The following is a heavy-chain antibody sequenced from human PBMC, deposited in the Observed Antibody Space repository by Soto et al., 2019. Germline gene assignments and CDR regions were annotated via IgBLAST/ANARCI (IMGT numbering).Heavy chain of an antibody. CDR2: IYHIGST. Sequence: PSETLSLTCAVSGGSISSPNLWTWVRQPPGKGLEWIGEIYHIGSTTFNPSLKSRVTVSVDKSKNQFSLKLSSVTAADTAVYYCARVSASSSTYGMDVWGQGTTVTVSS. CDR1: GGSISSPNL. D-gene: IGHD6-6*01. J-gene: IGHJ6*02. CDR3: ARVSASSSTYGMDV. V-gene: IGHV4-4*02.